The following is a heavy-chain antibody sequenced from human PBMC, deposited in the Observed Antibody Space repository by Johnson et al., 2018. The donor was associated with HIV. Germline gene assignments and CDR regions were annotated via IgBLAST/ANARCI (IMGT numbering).Heavy chain of an antibody. CDR1: GFTFGIYG. V-gene: IGHV3-30*18. Sequence: QMLLVESGGGVVQPGTSLRLSCAASGFTFGIYGMHWVRQAPGKGLEWVALISYDGSNKYYADSVKGRFTISRDNSKNTLYLQMNSLKVEDTAVYYCAKEGSGYFHAFDIWGQGTMVTVSS. D-gene: IGHD3-22*01. CDR2: ISYDGSNK. J-gene: IGHJ3*02. CDR3: AKEGSGYFHAFDI.